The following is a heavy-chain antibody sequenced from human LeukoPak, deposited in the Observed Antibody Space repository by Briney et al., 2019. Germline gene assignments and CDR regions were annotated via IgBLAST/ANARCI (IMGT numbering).Heavy chain of an antibody. V-gene: IGHV1-46*01. CDR1: GYTFTTYS. J-gene: IGHJ4*02. CDR2: INPSGGST. CDR3: ARRYLYYFDY. D-gene: IGHD1-14*01. Sequence: ASVKVSCTASGYTFTTYSMHWVRQAPGQGLEWMGKINPSGGSTSYAQKFQGRVTMTRDVSTSTVYMELSSLRSEDTAVYYCARRYLYYFDYWGQGTLVTVSS.